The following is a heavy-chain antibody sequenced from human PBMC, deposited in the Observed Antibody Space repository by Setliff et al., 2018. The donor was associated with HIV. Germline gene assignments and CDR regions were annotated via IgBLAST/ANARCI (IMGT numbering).Heavy chain of an antibody. J-gene: IGHJ4*02. CDR3: AGGLHYGLGKFGY. V-gene: IGHV4-59*01. CDR1: GGSISNYY. D-gene: IGHD3-10*01. Sequence: PSETLSLTCTVSGGSISNYYWSWLRQPPGKGLEWIGHISYTGSTNYNPSLKSRVTISVDTSKNQFSLKLSSVTAADTAVYYCAGGLHYGLGKFGYWGQGTLVTVSS. CDR2: ISYTGST.